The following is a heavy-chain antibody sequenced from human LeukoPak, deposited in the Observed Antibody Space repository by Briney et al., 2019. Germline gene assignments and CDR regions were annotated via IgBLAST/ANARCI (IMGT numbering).Heavy chain of an antibody. CDR1: GYSFTTSW. J-gene: IGHJ4*02. V-gene: IGHV5-51*01. CDR3: ARANGGRFDY. CDR2: IYPADSDT. Sequence: GESLQISCEGSGYSFTTSWIGWVRQLPGKGLEWMGIIYPADSDTKYSPSSQGQVTISADKSISTAYLQWSSLKASDTAMYYCARANGGRFDYWGQGTLVTVSS. D-gene: IGHD4-23*01.